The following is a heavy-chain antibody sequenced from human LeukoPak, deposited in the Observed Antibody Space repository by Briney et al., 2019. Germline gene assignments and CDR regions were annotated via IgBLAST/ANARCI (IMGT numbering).Heavy chain of an antibody. Sequence: SETLSLTCAVYGGSFSGYYWSWIRQPPGKGLEWIGEINHSGSTIYNPSLKSRVTISVDRSKYQFSLKLSSVTAADTAVYYCARVIVGASTYWYFDLWGRGTLVTVSS. CDR2: INHSGST. CDR1: GGSFSGYY. D-gene: IGHD1-26*01. J-gene: IGHJ2*01. CDR3: ARVIVGASTYWYFDL. V-gene: IGHV4-34*01.